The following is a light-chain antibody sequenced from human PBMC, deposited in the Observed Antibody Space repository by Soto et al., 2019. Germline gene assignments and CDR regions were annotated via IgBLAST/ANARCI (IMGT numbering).Light chain of an antibody. J-gene: IGKJ4*01. Sequence: EIVVTQSPATLSVSPGERATLSCRASQSVNRNLAWYQQKPGQAPRFLIYGASTRATGVPARFSGSGYGTEFTLTISSLQSEDFAVYYCQQYNNWPPLTFGGGTKVEIK. CDR1: QSVNRN. V-gene: IGKV3-15*01. CDR2: GAS. CDR3: QQYNNWPPLT.